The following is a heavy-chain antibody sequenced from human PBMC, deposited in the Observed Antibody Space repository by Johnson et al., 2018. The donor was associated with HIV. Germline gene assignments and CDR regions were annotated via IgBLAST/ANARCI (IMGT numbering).Heavy chain of an antibody. V-gene: IGHV3-30-3*01. CDR3: ATGASSTWSLGALDI. J-gene: IGHJ3*02. Sequence: QMLLVESGGGVVQPGRSLRLSCAASGFTFSSYAMSWVRQAPGKGLEWVAVISYDGGNKYYADSVKGRFTISRDNSKNTLYLQMNSLKSEDTAVNYCATGASSTWSLGALDIWGQGTMVTVSS. CDR2: ISYDGGNK. D-gene: IGHD6-13*01. CDR1: GFTFSSYA.